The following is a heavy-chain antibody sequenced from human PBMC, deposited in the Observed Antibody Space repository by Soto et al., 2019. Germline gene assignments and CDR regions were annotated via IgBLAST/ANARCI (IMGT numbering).Heavy chain of an antibody. J-gene: IGHJ4*02. V-gene: IGHV4-30-2*02. Sequence: PSETLSLSCAVSGGSISSGGYSWSWIRQPPGKGLEWIGYIYHSGSTYYNPSLKSRVTISVDTSKNQFSLKLSSVTAADTAVYYCARNGYCSGGSCYYQVFDYWGQGTLVTVSS. D-gene: IGHD2-15*01. CDR2: IYHSGST. CDR3: ARNGYCSGGSCYYQVFDY. CDR1: GGSISSGGYS.